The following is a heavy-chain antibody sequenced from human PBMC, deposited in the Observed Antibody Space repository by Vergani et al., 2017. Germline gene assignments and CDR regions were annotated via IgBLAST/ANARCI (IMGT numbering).Heavy chain of an antibody. J-gene: IGHJ3*02. Sequence: QVQLQESGPGLVKPSQTLSLTCTVSGGSISSGGYYWSWIRQHPGKGLEWIGYIYYSGSTYYNPSLKSRVTISVDTSKNQFSLKLRSVTAADTAVYYCARPIGRWFGPVGVSSHDAFDIWGQGTMVTVSS. CDR1: GGSISSGGYY. V-gene: IGHV4-31*03. CDR3: ARPIGRWFGPVGVSSHDAFDI. CDR2: IYYSGST. D-gene: IGHD3-10*01.